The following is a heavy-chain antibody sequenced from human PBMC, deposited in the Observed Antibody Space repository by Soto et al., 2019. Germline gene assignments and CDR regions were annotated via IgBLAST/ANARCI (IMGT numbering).Heavy chain of an antibody. CDR2: INAGNGNT. Sequence: ASVKVSCKASGYTFTSYAMHWVRQAPGQRLEWMGWINAGNGNTKYSQKFQGRVTITRDTSASTAYMELSSLRSEDTAVYYCAGAEETGPGYTWFDPWGQGTLVTVSS. J-gene: IGHJ5*02. CDR3: AGAEETGPGYTWFDP. D-gene: IGHD1-1*01. CDR1: GYTFTSYA. V-gene: IGHV1-3*01.